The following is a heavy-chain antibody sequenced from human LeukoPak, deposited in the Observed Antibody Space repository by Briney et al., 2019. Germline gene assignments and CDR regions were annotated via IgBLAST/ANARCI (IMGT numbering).Heavy chain of an antibody. CDR2: ISSSSSTI. Sequence: GGSLRLSCAASGFTFSSYSMNWVRQAPGKGLEWVSYISSSSSTIYYADSVKGRFTISRDNSKNTLYLQMNSLRAEDTAVYYCAKSVASDGYWGQGTLVTVSS. V-gene: IGHV3-48*01. CDR3: AKSVASDGY. D-gene: IGHD5-12*01. J-gene: IGHJ4*02. CDR1: GFTFSSYS.